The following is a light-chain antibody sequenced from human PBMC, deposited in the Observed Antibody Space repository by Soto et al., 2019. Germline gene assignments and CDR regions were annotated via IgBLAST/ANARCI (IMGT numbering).Light chain of an antibody. Sequence: DIQTTQSPSSLSASVGDRITITCRASQSISNYLNWYQQKPGKAPKLLIYAASSLQSGVPSRFSGSGSGTDFTLTISSLQPEDFATYSCQQSYSTPFTFGPGTKVDIK. CDR2: AAS. CDR1: QSISNY. J-gene: IGKJ3*01. V-gene: IGKV1-39*01. CDR3: QQSYSTPFT.